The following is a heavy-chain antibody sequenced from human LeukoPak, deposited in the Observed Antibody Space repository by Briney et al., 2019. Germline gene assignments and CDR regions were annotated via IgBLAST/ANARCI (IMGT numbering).Heavy chain of an antibody. V-gene: IGHV3-7*01. Sequence: PGGSLRLSCAASGFTFNYYWMTWVRQGPGKGLEWVATIKEDGSERYYVESVKGRFTISRGNAKNSLYLQMNSLRVEDTALYYCARDKASGSSYGSSFHFWGQGTMVTVSS. D-gene: IGHD1-26*01. CDR1: GFTFNYYW. CDR2: IKEDGSER. J-gene: IGHJ3*01. CDR3: ARDKASGSSYGSSFHF.